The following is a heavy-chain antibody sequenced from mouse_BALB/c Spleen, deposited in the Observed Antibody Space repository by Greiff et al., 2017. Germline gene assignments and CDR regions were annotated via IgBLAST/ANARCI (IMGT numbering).Heavy chain of an antibody. CDR3: TREEVYDYDEGSWFAY. J-gene: IGHJ3*01. D-gene: IGHD2-4*01. CDR1: GYTFTSYW. CDR2: IYPGNSDT. Sequence: EVKLQESGTVLARPGASVKMSCKASGYTFTSYWMHWVKQRPGQGLEWIGAIYPGNSDTSYNQKFKGKAKLTAVTSTSTAYMELSSLTNEDSAVYYCTREEVYDYDEGSWFAYWGQGTLVTVSA. V-gene: IGHV1-5*01.